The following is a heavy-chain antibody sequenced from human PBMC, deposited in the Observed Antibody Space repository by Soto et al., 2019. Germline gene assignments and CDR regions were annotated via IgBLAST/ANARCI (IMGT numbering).Heavy chain of an antibody. CDR3: ARHDSNGDFDF. D-gene: IGHD2-8*01. Sequence: XESLKLSWESSGYIFPIYHISLVLQMPGKGLEWVGKIDPSDSRTMYRPSSRARITISVDKSINTAYLEWGRLKASDTAMYSCARHDSNGDFDFCGQGTQVTVSS. CDR2: IDPSDSRT. CDR1: GYIFPIYH. J-gene: IGHJ4*02. V-gene: IGHV5-10-1*01.